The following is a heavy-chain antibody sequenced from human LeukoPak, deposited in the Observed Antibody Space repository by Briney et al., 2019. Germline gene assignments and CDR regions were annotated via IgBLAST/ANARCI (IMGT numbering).Heavy chain of an antibody. D-gene: IGHD3-10*01. CDR3: AKDGSGP. J-gene: IGHJ4*02. V-gene: IGHV3-33*06. Sequence: PGGSLRLSCAASGFTFSSYGMHWVRQAPGKGLEWVAVIWYDGSNKNYADSVKGRFTISRDNSKNTLYLQMSSLRAEDTAVYYCAKDGSGPWGQGTLVTVSS. CDR2: IWYDGSNK. CDR1: GFTFSSYG.